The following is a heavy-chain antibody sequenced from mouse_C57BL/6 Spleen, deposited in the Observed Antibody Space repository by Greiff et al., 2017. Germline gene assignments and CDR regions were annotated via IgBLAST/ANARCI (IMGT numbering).Heavy chain of an antibody. Sequence: EVKLEESGGGLVKPGGSLKLSCAASGFTFSSYAMSWVRQTPEKRLEWVATISDGGSYTYYPDNVKGRFTISRDNAKNNLYLQMSHLKSEDTAMYYCARDGRYLDYWGQGTTLTVSS. J-gene: IGHJ2*01. CDR1: GFTFSSYA. CDR3: ARDGRYLDY. CDR2: ISDGGSYT. V-gene: IGHV5-4*01.